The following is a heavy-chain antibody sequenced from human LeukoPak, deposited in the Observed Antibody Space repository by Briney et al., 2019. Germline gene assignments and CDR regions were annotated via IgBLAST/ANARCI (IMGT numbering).Heavy chain of an antibody. Sequence: PSETLSLTCTVFGGSISSNYWSWIRQPPGKGLEWIGYIYYSGTTNYNPSLKSRVTISVDTSKNQFSLKLSSVTAADTAVYYCARSRGYFEYWGQGTLVTVSS. V-gene: IGHV4-59*01. CDR1: GGSISSNY. D-gene: IGHD1-26*01. CDR2: IYYSGTT. J-gene: IGHJ4*02. CDR3: ARSRGYFEY.